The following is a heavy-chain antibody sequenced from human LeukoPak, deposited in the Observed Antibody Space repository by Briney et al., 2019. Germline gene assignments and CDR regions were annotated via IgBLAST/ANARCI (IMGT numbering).Heavy chain of an antibody. CDR1: GFNVSSNY. V-gene: IGHV3-53*05. Sequence: GGSLRLSCAASGFNVSSNYMNWVRQAPGKGLEWVSVIYSGGSTYYADSVRGRFTISRDNSKNTLYLQMNSLRAEDTAVYYCAKVIVGIAAGGLDYWGQGTLVSVSS. J-gene: IGHJ4*02. CDR2: IYSGGST. D-gene: IGHD6-13*01. CDR3: AKVIVGIAAGGLDY.